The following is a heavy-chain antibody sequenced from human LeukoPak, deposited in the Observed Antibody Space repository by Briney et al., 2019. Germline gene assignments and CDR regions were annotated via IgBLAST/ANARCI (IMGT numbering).Heavy chain of an antibody. CDR3: ARVGSGYDFWSGYYTEVDV. V-gene: IGHV4-34*01. Sequence: SETLSLTXAVYGGSFSGYYWSWIRQPPGKGLEWIGEINHSGSTNYNPSLKSRVTISVDTSKNQFSLKLSSVTAADTAVYYCARVGSGYDFWSGYYTEVDVWGKGTTVTVSS. CDR1: GGSFSGYY. J-gene: IGHJ6*04. D-gene: IGHD3-3*01. CDR2: INHSGST.